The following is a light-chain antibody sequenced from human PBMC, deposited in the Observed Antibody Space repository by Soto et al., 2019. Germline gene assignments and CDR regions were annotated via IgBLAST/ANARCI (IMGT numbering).Light chain of an antibody. CDR2: DAS. J-gene: IGKJ1*01. Sequence: IVLKQSPDTLSISPGDGATLSCRASQNVRNQLAWYQQKPGQPPRLLIYDASNRATGIPARFNGSGSGTDFTLTIARLEPEDFASYYCQQRDTWPPLTFGRGTVVEVK. CDR3: QQRDTWPPLT. V-gene: IGKV3-11*01. CDR1: QNVRNQ.